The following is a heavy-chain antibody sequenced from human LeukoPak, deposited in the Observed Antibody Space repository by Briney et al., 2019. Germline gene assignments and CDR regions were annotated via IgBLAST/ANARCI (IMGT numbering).Heavy chain of an antibody. J-gene: IGHJ4*02. CDR1: GFTFSSYW. Sequence: GSLRLSCAASGFTFSSYWMSWIRQPPGKGLEWIGEINHSGSTNYNPSLKSRVTISVDTSKNQFSLKLSSVTAADTAVYYCARGVLWGYFDYWGQGTLVTVSS. D-gene: IGHD3-16*01. CDR2: INHSGST. V-gene: IGHV4-34*01. CDR3: ARGVLWGYFDY.